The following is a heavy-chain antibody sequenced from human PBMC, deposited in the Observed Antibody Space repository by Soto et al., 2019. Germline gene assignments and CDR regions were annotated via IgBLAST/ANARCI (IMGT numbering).Heavy chain of an antibody. CDR1: GGSFSGYY. CDR2: INHSGST. Sequence: QVQLQQWVAGLLKPSETLSLTCAVYGGSFSGYYWGWIRQPPGKGLEWIGEINHSGSTNYNPSLKSRVTISVDTSKNQFSLKLSSVTAADTAVYYCARVAVGGWFDPWGQGTLVTVSS. CDR3: ARVAVGGWFDP. V-gene: IGHV4-34*01. J-gene: IGHJ5*02.